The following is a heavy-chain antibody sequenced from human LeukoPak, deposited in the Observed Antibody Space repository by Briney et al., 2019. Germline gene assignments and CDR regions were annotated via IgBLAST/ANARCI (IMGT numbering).Heavy chain of an antibody. J-gene: IGHJ3*02. CDR3: ARWGEDYYDSSGYPQDAFDI. Sequence: SETLSLTCAVYGESFSGYYWSWIRQPPGKGLEWIGEIDHSGSTNYNPSLKSRVTISVDTSKNQFSLKLSSVTAADTAVYYCARWGEDYYDSSGYPQDAFDIWGQGTMVTVSS. V-gene: IGHV4-34*01. D-gene: IGHD3-22*01. CDR2: IDHSGST. CDR1: GESFSGYY.